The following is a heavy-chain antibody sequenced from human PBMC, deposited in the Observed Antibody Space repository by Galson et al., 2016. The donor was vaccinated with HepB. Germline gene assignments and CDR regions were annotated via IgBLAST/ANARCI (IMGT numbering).Heavy chain of an antibody. D-gene: IGHD1-26*01. CDR2: ISPYNGDT. V-gene: IGHV1-18*01. J-gene: IGHJ6*02. CDR1: GYTFTSSG. CDR3: ARGGGSAYYGMDV. Sequence: SVKVSCKASGYTFTSSGISWVRQAPGQGLEWMGWISPYNGDTNYAQKLQGRVTVTKATSASTAYMELRSLRADDTAVYYCARGGGSAYYGMDVWGQGTTVTVSS.